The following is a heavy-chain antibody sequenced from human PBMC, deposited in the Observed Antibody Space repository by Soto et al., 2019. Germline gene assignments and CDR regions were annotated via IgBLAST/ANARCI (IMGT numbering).Heavy chain of an antibody. CDR2: ISSSGTVT. Sequence: QGHLVESGGGLVKPGGSLRLSCAPSGFIFSDYYMTWIRQAPGKGLEWVSYISSSGTVTSYADSVKGRFTISRDNVKNSLYLQMNSLRVEDSALYYCARAGGSGWSLDYWGQGALVTVSS. D-gene: IGHD6-19*01. CDR3: ARAGGSGWSLDY. V-gene: IGHV3-11*01. CDR1: GFIFSDYY. J-gene: IGHJ4*02.